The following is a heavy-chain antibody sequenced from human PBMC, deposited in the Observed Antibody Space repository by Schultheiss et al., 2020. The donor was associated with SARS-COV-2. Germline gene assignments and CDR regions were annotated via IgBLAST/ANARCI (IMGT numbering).Heavy chain of an antibody. CDR1: GFTFSSYG. V-gene: IGHV3-30*18. CDR2: IAYDGSNK. D-gene: IGHD1-1*01. J-gene: IGHJ6*02. Sequence: GESLKISCAASGFTFSSYGMLWVRQAPVKGLEWVAVIAYDGSNKYYADSVKGRFTISRDNSKNTLYLQMNSLRAEDTAVYYCAKDTSYPLTTLGYYYYYGMDVWGQVTTVTVSS. CDR3: AKDTSYPLTTLGYYYYYGMDV.